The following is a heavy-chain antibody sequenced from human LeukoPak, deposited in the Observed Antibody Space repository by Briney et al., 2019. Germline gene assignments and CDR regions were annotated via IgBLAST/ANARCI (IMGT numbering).Heavy chain of an antibody. J-gene: IGHJ6*03. CDR2: IYTSGST. CDR3: AREGSGWYYDYYMDV. CDR1: GGSISSYY. V-gene: IGHV4-4*07. Sequence: SETLSLTCTVSGGSISSYYWSWIRQPAGKGLEWIGCIYTSGSTNYNPSLKSRVTMSVDTSKNQFSLELSSVTAADTAVYYCAREGSGWYYDYYMDVWGKGTTVTVSS. D-gene: IGHD6-19*01.